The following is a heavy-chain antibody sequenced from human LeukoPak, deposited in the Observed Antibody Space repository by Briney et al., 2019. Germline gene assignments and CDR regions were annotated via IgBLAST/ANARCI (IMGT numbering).Heavy chain of an antibody. V-gene: IGHV3-30-3*01. Sequence: GGSLRLSCAASGFTFSSYPMHWVRQAPGKGLECVAVISYDVTDKSYADSVRGRFTISRDNSRKTLFLQMNSLRAEDTAVYYCARAQESSGWALSVYGMDVWGQGTTVTVSS. CDR1: GFTFSSYP. D-gene: IGHD6-19*01. J-gene: IGHJ6*02. CDR2: ISYDVTDK. CDR3: ARAQESSGWALSVYGMDV.